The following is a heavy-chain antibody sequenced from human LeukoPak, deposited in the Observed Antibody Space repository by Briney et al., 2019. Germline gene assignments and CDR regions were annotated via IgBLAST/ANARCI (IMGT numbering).Heavy chain of an antibody. CDR1: GFTYSIYA. D-gene: IGHD3-22*01. V-gene: IGHV3-23*01. CDR3: ARDLRYYDSSVHDAFDI. J-gene: IGHJ3*02. CDR2: ISGSGDT. Sequence: GGSLRLSCAVSGFTYSIYAMSWVRQAPGKGLEGVSTISGSGDTYYVDSVKGRFTISRDNAKNSLYLQMNSLRAEDTAVYYCARDLRYYDSSVHDAFDIWGQGTMVTVSS.